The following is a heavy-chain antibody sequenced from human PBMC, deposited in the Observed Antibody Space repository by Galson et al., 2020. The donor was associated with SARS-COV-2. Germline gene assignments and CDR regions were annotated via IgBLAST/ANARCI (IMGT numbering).Heavy chain of an antibody. CDR2: INPAGTRT. CDR1: GFTLSGYW. D-gene: IGHD2-2*01. Sequence: GGSLRLSCAASGFTLSGYWMHWVRQAPGKGLVWVSRINPAGTRTDYADSVKGRFTISRDTAGNTLYLQMNSLRAEDTAVYFCAREIVADAAEAFWGQGTLVTVSS. V-gene: IGHV3-74*01. J-gene: IGHJ4*02. CDR3: AREIVADAAEAF.